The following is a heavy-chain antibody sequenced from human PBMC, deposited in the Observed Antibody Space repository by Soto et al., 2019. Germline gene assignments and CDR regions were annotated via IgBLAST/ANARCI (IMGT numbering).Heavy chain of an antibody. CDR3: ARDQGFRVVINSNWFDH. CDR1: GYTFSRYG. V-gene: IGHV1-18*01. J-gene: IGHJ5*02. Sequence: ASVKVSCKASGYTFSRYGIMWVRQAPGQGLEWMGWISAYNGNTDSAEKLRGRLTMTTDASTTTAYMELRSLRSDDTAIYYCARDQGFRVVINSNWFDHWAQGTLVTVSS. D-gene: IGHD2-21*01. CDR2: ISAYNGNT.